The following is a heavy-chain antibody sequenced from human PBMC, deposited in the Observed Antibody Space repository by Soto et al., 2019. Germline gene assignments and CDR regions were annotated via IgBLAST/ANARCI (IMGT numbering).Heavy chain of an antibody. D-gene: IGHD3-22*01. CDR1: GLTFSNAW. V-gene: IGHV3-7*04. CDR3: ARGDYYDSSGPFSDAFDI. CDR2: IKPDGSQK. Sequence: GGSLRLSCAASGLTFSNAWMSWVRQAPGKGLEWVANIKPDGSQKWYVDSVKGRFTISRDNAKKSLYLQMNSLRAEDTAVYYCARGDYYDSSGPFSDAFDIWGQGTMVTVSS. J-gene: IGHJ3*02.